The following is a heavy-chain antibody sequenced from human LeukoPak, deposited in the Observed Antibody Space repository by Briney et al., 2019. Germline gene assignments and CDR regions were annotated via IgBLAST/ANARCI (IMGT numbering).Heavy chain of an antibody. J-gene: IGHJ4*02. Sequence: GASVKVSCKASGYTFTSYAMHWVCQAPGQRLECMGWINTGNGNTKYSQKFQGRVTITRDTSASTAYMDLSSLRSEDTAVYYCARNTETAIPLPYYFDYWGQGTLVTVSS. CDR1: GYTFTSYA. CDR3: ARNTETAIPLPYYFDY. CDR2: INTGNGNT. D-gene: IGHD2-21*02. V-gene: IGHV1-3*04.